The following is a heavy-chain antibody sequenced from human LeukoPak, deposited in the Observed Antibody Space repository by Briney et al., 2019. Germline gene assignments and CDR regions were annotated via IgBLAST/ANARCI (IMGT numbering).Heavy chain of an antibody. CDR1: GGTFSSYA. CDR3: ARDSDAPTYNTAFDI. CDR2: IILIFGAA. V-gene: IGHV1-69*13. J-gene: IGHJ3*02. Sequence: LAASVKVSCKASGGTFSSYAISWVRQAPGQGLEWMGGIILIFGAANYAQKFQGRVTITADESTSTAYMELSSLRSEDTAVYYCARDSDAPTYNTAFDIWGQGTMVTVSS. D-gene: IGHD1-1*01.